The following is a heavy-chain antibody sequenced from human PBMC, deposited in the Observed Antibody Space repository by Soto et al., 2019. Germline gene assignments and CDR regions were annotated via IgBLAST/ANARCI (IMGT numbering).Heavy chain of an antibody. CDR1: GFTFRNYE. Sequence: AGGSLRLSCTASGFTFRNYEMSWARRAPGKGLEWLSYISDDGTSMQYAESVKGRFTISRDNSKNSVYLQMSSLRGDDTAVYFCATAPGGVFQYAMDVWGQGVTVTVSS. CDR2: ISDDGTSM. CDR3: ATAPGGVFQYAMDV. J-gene: IGHJ6*02. D-gene: IGHD2-8*01. V-gene: IGHV3-48*03.